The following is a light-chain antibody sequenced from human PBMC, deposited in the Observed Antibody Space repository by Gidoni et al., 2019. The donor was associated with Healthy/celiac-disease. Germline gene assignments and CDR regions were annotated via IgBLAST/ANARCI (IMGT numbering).Light chain of an antibody. CDR1: SSDVGSYNL. J-gene: IGLJ2*01. Sequence: QSALPQPASVSVSPGQSITISCTGTSSDVGSYNLVSWYQHHPGKAPKLMIYEVSKRPSGVSNRFSGSKSGNTASLTSSGLQAEDEADYYCCSYAGSSTFGVVFGGGTKLTVL. CDR2: EVS. V-gene: IGLV2-23*02. CDR3: CSYAGSSTFGVV.